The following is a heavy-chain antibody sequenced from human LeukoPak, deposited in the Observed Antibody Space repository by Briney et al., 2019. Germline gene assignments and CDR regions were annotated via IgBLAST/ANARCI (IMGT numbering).Heavy chain of an antibody. CDR3: VREAGYCAPVCVKTNWFDP. CDR2: ISNGKT. Sequence: GGSLRLSCAASGFPFSSHAMSWVRQPPGKGLEWVAAISNGKTYYADSVRGRFAISGDDSTNTVYLHMNSLRDGDTALYHCVREAGYCAPVCVKTNWFDPWGQGTLVTVPS. V-gene: IGHV3-23*01. CDR1: GFPFSSHA. D-gene: IGHD2-15*01. J-gene: IGHJ5*02.